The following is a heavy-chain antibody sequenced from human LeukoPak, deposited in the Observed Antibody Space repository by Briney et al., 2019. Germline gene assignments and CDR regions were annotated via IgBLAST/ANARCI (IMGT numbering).Heavy chain of an antibody. D-gene: IGHD6-13*01. CDR3: ARDPVSSSWYSAYNYYGMDV. V-gene: IGHV1-18*01. CDR1: GYTFTSYG. Sequence: ASVKVSCKASGYTFTSYGISWVRQAPGQGLEWMGWISPYNGNTNYAQKLQGRVTMTTDTSTSTAYMELRSLRSDDTAVYYCARDPVSSSWYSAYNYYGMDVWGQGTLVTVSS. CDR2: ISPYNGNT. J-gene: IGHJ6*02.